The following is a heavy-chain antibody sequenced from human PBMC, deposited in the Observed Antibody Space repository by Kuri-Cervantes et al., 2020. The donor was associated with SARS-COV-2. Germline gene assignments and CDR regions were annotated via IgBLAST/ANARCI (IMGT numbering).Heavy chain of an antibody. V-gene: IGHV3-30*02. J-gene: IGHJ4*02. Sequence: GGSLRLSCAASGFTFSSYGMHWVRQAPGKGLEWVAFIRYDGSNKYYADSVKGRFTISRDNSKNTLYLQMNSLRAEDTAVYYCASPRGTYYYDSSGYYSFDYWGQATLTTFSS. CDR2: IRYDGSNK. CDR1: GFTFSSYG. D-gene: IGHD3-22*01. CDR3: ASPRGTYYYDSSGYYSFDY.